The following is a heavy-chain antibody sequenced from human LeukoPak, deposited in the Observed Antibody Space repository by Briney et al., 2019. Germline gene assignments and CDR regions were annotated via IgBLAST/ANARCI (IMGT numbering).Heavy chain of an antibody. CDR1: GYTFTGYY. D-gene: IGHD4-23*01. J-gene: IGHJ5*02. Sequence: ASVKVSCKASGYTFTGYYMHWVRQAPGQGLEWMGWINPNSGGTNYAQKFQGRVTMTRDMSTITDYMELSSLRSEDTAVYYCARDNSVEDTAWWFDPWGQGTLVTVSS. V-gene: IGHV1-2*02. CDR2: INPNSGGT. CDR3: ARDNSVEDTAWWFDP.